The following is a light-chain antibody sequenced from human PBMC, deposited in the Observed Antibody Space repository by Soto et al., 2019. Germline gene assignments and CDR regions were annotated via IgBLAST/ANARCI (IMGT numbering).Light chain of an antibody. CDR2: GAS. V-gene: IGKV3-20*01. CDR3: QQYGSSPIT. CDR1: KSVSSSY. J-gene: IGKJ5*01. Sequence: EIVLTQSPGTLSLSPGERATLSCRASKSVSSSYLAWYKQKPGQAPRLLIYGASSRATGIPERFSGSWSGTVFTLSISRLEPEYFALYYCQQYGSSPITFGQGTRLEIK.